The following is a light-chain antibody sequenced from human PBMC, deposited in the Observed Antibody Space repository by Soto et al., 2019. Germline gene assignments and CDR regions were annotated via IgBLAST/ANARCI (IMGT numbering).Light chain of an antibody. CDR1: QSVSSAY. Sequence: EIVLTQSPGTLSLSPGERATLSCRASQSVSSAYLAWYQHKPGQPPTLLIYAASSRVTGIPDRFSGSGSGTDFTLTISRLEPEDFAVDYWQQYGSSSTWTFGQGTKVEIK. V-gene: IGKV3-20*01. CDR3: QQYGSSSTWT. J-gene: IGKJ1*01. CDR2: AAS.